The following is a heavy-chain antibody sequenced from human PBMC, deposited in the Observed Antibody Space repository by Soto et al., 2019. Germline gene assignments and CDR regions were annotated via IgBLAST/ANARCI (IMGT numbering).Heavy chain of an antibody. CDR2: ISGSGGST. D-gene: IGHD6-19*01. CDR3: ARRSSGWYFDY. CDR1: GFTFSNYA. Sequence: EVQLFESGGGLVQPGGSLRLSCAAPGFTFSNYAMNWVRQAPGKGLEWVSVISGSGGSTYYADSVKGRFTISRDNSKNTLYLQMTSLRGKDTAVYYFARRSSGWYFDYWGQGTLVTVSS. V-gene: IGHV3-23*01. J-gene: IGHJ4*02.